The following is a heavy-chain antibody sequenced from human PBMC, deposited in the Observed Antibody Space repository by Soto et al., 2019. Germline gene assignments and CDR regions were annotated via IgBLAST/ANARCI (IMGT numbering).Heavy chain of an antibody. D-gene: IGHD2-21*02. CDR3: ARTVTSMGLFDY. V-gene: IGHV4-30-2*01. CDR2: LYYGGAT. J-gene: IGHJ4*02. CDR1: GGSINSGGYS. Sequence: KPSETLSLTCAVSGGSINSGGYSWSWIRQPPGKGLEWIGYLYYGGATYSKPSLKSRVSISVDWSKNQFSLKLNSVTAADTAVYYCARTVTSMGLFDYWGACTLVTVSS.